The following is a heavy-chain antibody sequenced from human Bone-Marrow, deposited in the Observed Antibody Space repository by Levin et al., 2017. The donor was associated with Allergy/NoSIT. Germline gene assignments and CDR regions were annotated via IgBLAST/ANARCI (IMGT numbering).Heavy chain of an antibody. J-gene: IGHJ4*02. V-gene: IGHV3-15*07. CDR1: GFPFSKSW. D-gene: IGHD1-14*01. CDR2: IKNDGGTT. CDR3: GTGYGGQSWDGY. Sequence: PGGSLRLSCVASGFPFSKSWMNWVRQAPGKGLEWVGHIKNDGGTTDYAAPVRGRFTISRDDSKNTLYLQMNGLKTDDTSVYYCGTGYGGQSWDGYWGQGTLVTVSS.